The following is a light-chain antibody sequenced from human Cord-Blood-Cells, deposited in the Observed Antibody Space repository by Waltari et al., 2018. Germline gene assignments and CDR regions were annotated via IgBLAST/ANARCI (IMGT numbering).Light chain of an antibody. CDR2: DVS. V-gene: IGLV2-11*01. CDR1: SSDVGGYNY. Sequence: QSALTQPRSVSGSPGQSVTISCTETSSDVGGYNYVSWYQQHPGKAPKLMLYDVSKRPSGVPDRFSGSKSGNTASLTISGLQAEDEADYYCCSYAGSYTDVFGTGTKVTVL. CDR3: CSYAGSYTDV. J-gene: IGLJ1*01.